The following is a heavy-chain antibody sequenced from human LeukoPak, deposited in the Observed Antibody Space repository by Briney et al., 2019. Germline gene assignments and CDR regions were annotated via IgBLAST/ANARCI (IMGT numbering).Heavy chain of an antibody. Sequence: SETLSLTCTVSGGSISSSSYYWGWIRQPPGKGLEWIGSIYYSGSTYYNPSLKSRVTISVDTSKNQFSLKLSSVTAADTAVYYCTTVAGTERHLGYWGQGTLVTVSS. J-gene: IGHJ4*02. CDR2: IYYSGST. V-gene: IGHV4-39*07. CDR1: GGSISSSSYY. D-gene: IGHD6-19*01. CDR3: TTVAGTERHLGY.